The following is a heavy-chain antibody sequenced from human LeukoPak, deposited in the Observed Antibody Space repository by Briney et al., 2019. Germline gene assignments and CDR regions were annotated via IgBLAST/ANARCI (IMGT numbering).Heavy chain of an antibody. Sequence: EASVKVSCKASGYTFTSYDINWVRQATGQGLEWMGWMNPNSGNTGYAQKFQGRVTMTRNTSISTAYMELSSLRSEDTAVYYCAINYDILTGYYSDAFDIWGQGTMVTVSS. CDR2: MNPNSGNT. V-gene: IGHV1-8*01. J-gene: IGHJ3*02. D-gene: IGHD3-9*01. CDR3: AINYDILTGYYSDAFDI. CDR1: GYTFTSYD.